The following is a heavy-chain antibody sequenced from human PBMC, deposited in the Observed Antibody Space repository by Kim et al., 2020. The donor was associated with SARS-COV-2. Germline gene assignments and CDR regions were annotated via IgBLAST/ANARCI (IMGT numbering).Heavy chain of an antibody. J-gene: IGHJ3*02. D-gene: IGHD5-12*01. Sequence: GGSLRLSCAASGFTFGSCWMSWVRQAPGKGLEWVANIKEDGSEKYYVDSVKGRFAISRDNAKNSLFLQMNSLRAEDTAVYYCARDGYSGNDLAFDIWGQGTMVTVSS. CDR2: IKEDGSEK. CDR1: GFTFGSCW. CDR3: ARDGYSGNDLAFDI. V-gene: IGHV3-7*03.